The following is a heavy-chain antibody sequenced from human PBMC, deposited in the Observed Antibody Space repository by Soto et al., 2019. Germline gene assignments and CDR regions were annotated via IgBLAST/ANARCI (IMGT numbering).Heavy chain of an antibody. CDR3: ARDRRDCRSGSCRHNFFDY. V-gene: IGHV3-11*01. CDR2: ISASGTIT. D-gene: IGHD2-15*01. CDR1: GFSFTDYY. Sequence: QVQLVESGGGVVNAGGSLRLSCAASGFSFTDYYMSWIRQPPGKGLEWVSYISASGTITDYADSVRGRFTISRDTAKNSLFLQTNSLRAEDTAVYYCARDRRDCRSGSCRHNFFDYWGQGILVTVSS. J-gene: IGHJ4*02.